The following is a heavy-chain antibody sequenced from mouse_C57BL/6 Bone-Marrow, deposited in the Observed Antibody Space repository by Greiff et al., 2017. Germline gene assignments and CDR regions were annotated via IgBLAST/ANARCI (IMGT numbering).Heavy chain of an antibody. J-gene: IGHJ2*01. D-gene: IGHD4-1*01. V-gene: IGHV1-55*01. CDR2: IYPTSGRT. CDR3: ARSGPLGRSFDY. Sequence: QVHVKQPGAELVKPGASVKMSFTASGYTFTSYWITWVKQRPGQGLEWIGDIYPTSGRTNYTEKFKGKAILTADTSSNTAYMQLSILTSEDSAVFCCARSGPLGRSFDYWGQGTTLTVSS. CDR1: GYTFTSYW.